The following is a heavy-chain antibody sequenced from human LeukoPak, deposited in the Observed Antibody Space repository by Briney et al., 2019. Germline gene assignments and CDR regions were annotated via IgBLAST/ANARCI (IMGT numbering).Heavy chain of an antibody. CDR1: GYTFTGYY. CDR2: INPNSGGT. J-gene: IGHJ4*02. CDR3: ARRVGATGQFDY. D-gene: IGHD1-26*01. Sequence: ASVKVSCKASGYTFTGYYMHWVRQAPGQGLEWMGWINPNSGGTNYAQKFQGRVTMTRGTSISTAYMELSRLRSDDTAVYYCARRVGATGQFDYRGQGTLVTVSS. V-gene: IGHV1-2*02.